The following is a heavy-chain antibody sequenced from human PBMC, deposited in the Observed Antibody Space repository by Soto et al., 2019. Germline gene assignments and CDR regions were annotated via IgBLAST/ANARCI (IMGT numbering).Heavy chain of an antibody. CDR2: ISGSGGST. CDR3: AKTRYYYDSSGYFDAFDI. J-gene: IGHJ3*02. D-gene: IGHD3-22*01. V-gene: IGHV3-23*01. CDR1: GFTFSSYA. Sequence: LRLSCAASGFTFSSYAMSWVRQAPGKGLEWVSAISGSGGSTYYADSVKGRFTISRDNSKNTLYLQMNSLRAEDTAVYYCAKTRYYYDSSGYFDAFDIWGQGTMVTVSS.